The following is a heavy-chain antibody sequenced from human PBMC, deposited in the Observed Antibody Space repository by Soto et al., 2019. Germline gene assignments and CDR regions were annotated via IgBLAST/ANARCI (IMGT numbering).Heavy chain of an antibody. D-gene: IGHD5-12*01. J-gene: IGHJ4*02. CDR1: GGSFSGYY. CDR2: INHSGST. V-gene: IGHV4-34*01. Sequence: QVQLQQWGAGLLKPSETLSLTCAVYGGSFSGYYWGWIRQPPGKGLEWIGEINHSGSTNYNPSLKSRVTISVDPSKHQFSLKLSSVTAADTAVYYCARGGYSGYNYWGQGTLVTVSS. CDR3: ARGGYSGYNY.